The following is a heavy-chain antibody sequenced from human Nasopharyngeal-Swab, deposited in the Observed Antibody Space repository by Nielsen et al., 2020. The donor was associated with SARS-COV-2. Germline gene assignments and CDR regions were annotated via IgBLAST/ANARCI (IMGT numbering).Heavy chain of an antibody. Sequence: VRQAPGKGLEWIGEIYHSGSTNYNPSLKSRVTISVDKSKNQFSLKLSSVTAADTAVYYCARDCCSWDGWFDPWGQGTLVTVSS. CDR3: ARDCCSWDGWFDP. V-gene: IGHV4-4*02. J-gene: IGHJ5*02. CDR2: IYHSGST. D-gene: IGHD6-13*01.